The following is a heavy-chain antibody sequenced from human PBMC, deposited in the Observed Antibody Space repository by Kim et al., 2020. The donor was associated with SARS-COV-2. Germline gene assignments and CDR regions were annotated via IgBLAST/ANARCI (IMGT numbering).Heavy chain of an antibody. D-gene: IGHD3-16*01. CDR3: ARDRLGSFRPDY. V-gene: IGHV1-69*04. J-gene: IGHJ4*02. Sequence: NSDQQFQGRVTITADTSPRPAYMELSSLRSEDTALYYCARDRLGSFRPDYWGQGTLVTVSS.